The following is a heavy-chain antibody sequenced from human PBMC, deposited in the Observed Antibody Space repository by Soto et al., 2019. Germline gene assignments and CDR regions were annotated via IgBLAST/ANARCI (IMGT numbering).Heavy chain of an antibody. J-gene: IGHJ3*02. CDR3: AISFHGSGPSRDFDI. D-gene: IGHD6-19*01. CDR1: GYTFTSYV. Sequence: GASVKVSCKASGYTFTSYVMSWVRQAPGQGLEWMGFINAYNGNTDYAQKLQGRVTMTTDTSTNTAYMELRSLRSDDTAVYYCAISFHGSGPSRDFDIWGQGTMVTVSS. CDR2: INAYNGNT. V-gene: IGHV1-18*01.